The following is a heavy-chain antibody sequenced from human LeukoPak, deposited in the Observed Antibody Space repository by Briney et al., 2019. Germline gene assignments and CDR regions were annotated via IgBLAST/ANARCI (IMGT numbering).Heavy chain of an antibody. V-gene: IGHV3-30-3*01. Sequence: PGGSLRLSCAASGFSFVSYWMSWVRQAPGKGLEWVAVISYDGSNKYYADSVKGRFTFSRDNAMNSLFLQMNSLRAEDTAVYYCARDVRGGAFDYWGQGTLVTVSS. CDR1: GFSFVSYW. CDR3: ARDVRGGAFDY. D-gene: IGHD4-23*01. J-gene: IGHJ4*02. CDR2: ISYDGSNK.